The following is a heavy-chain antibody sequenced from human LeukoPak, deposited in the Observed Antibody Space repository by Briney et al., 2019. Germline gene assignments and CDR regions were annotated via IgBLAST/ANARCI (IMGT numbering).Heavy chain of an antibody. CDR2: ISAYNGNT. V-gene: IGHV1-18*01. CDR1: GYTFTSYG. D-gene: IGHD6-19*01. CDR3: ARAIAVAGPNMN. Sequence: ASVKVSCKASGYTFTSYGISWVRQAPGQGLEWMGWISAYNGNTNYAQKLQGRVTMTTDTSTSTAYMELRSLRSDHTAVYYCARAIAVAGPNMNWGQGPLVTVSS. J-gene: IGHJ4*02.